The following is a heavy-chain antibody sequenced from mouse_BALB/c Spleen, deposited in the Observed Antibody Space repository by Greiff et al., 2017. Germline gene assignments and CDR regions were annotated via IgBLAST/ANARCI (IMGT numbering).Heavy chain of an antibody. D-gene: IGHD2-1*01. V-gene: IGHV10-1*02. CDR2: IRSKSNNYAT. Sequence: EVQRVESGGGLVQPKGSLKLSCAASGFTFNTYAMNWVRQAPGKGLEWVARIRSKSNNYATYYADSVKDRFTISRDDSQSMLYLQMNTLRAEDSATYYCARAPIPFYGNGGWFAYWGQGTLVTVSA. CDR3: ARAPIPFYGNGGWFAY. J-gene: IGHJ3*01. CDR1: GFTFNTYA.